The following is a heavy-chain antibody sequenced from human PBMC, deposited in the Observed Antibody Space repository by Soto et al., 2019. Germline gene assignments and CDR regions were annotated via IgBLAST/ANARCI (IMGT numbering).Heavy chain of an antibody. CDR3: AAGDSSGYYGG. CDR2: ITVGSGNT. Sequence: SVKVSCKASGFTFTSSSVQWVRQARGQRLEWIGWITVGSGNTNYAQKFQERVTITRDMSTSTAYMELSNLRSEDTAVYYCAAGDSSGYYGGWGQGTQVTAPQ. CDR1: GFTFTSSS. J-gene: IGHJ4*02. D-gene: IGHD3-22*01. V-gene: IGHV1-58*01.